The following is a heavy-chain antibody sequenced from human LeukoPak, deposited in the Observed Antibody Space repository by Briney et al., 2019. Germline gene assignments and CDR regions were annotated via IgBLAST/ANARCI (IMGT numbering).Heavy chain of an antibody. V-gene: IGHV1-69*13. J-gene: IGHJ6*03. Sequence: SVKVSCKASGGTFSSYAISWVRQAPGQGLEWMGGIIPIFGTANYAQKFQGRVTITADESTSTAYMELSSLRSDDTAVYYCARDSTLEWLATGYYYYYMDVWGKGTTVTVSS. CDR1: GGTFSSYA. CDR3: ARDSTLEWLATGYYYYYMDV. D-gene: IGHD3-3*01. CDR2: IIPIFGTA.